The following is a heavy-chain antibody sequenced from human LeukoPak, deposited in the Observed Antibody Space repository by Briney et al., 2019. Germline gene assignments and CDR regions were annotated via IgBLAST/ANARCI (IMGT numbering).Heavy chain of an antibody. J-gene: IGHJ4*02. Sequence: GGSLRLSCAASGFTFSSYGMHWVRQAPGKGLEWVAFIRYAGSNKYYAESVKGRFTISRDNSKNTLYLQMNSLRAEDTAVYYCAKVAGQGYFDYWGQGTLVTVSS. CDR1: GFTFSSYG. D-gene: IGHD6-19*01. CDR2: IRYAGSNK. V-gene: IGHV3-30*02. CDR3: AKVAGQGYFDY.